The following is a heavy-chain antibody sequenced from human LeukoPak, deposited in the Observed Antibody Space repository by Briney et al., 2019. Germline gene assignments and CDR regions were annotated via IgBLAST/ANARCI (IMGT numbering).Heavy chain of an antibody. Sequence: GASVKVSCKASGYTFTSYFMHWMRQAPGQGLEWMEIINPSGGNTTYAQKFQGRVTMTRDTTTSTVYMELNSLRSEDTALYYCARGQLSSSSFDYWGQGTLVTVSS. V-gene: IGHV1-46*01. CDR2: INPSGGNT. D-gene: IGHD6-13*01. CDR3: ARGQLSSSSFDY. CDR1: GYTFTSYF. J-gene: IGHJ4*02.